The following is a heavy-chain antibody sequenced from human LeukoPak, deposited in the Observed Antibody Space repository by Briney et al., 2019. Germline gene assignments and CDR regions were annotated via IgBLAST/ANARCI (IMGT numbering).Heavy chain of an antibody. D-gene: IGHD3-3*01. V-gene: IGHV1-69*13. CDR1: GGTFSSYA. Sequence: GASVKVSCKASGGTFSSYAISWVRQAPGQGLEWMGGIIPIFGTANYAQKFQGRVTITADESTSTAYMELSSLRSEDTAVYYCARPNITIFGVVNDAFDIWGQGTMVTVSS. CDR3: ARPNITIFGVVNDAFDI. J-gene: IGHJ3*02. CDR2: IIPIFGTA.